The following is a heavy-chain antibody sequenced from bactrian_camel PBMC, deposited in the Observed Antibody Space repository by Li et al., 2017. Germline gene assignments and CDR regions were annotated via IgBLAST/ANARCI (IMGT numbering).Heavy chain of an antibody. CDR3: AAARTLTGLPGPLTPSQYGS. CDR2: IYGAGSP. CDR1: AYTYQ. V-gene: IGHV3S53*01. Sequence: HVQLVESGGGSVQTGGSLRLSCFASAYTYQMAWFRQAPGKEREGVAAIYGAGSPIYENSVKGRFSLSRDTAKRTLNLQMNSLKPEDTAMYYCAAARTLTGLPGPLTPSQYGSWGQGTQVTV. D-gene: IGHD5*01. J-gene: IGHJ4*01.